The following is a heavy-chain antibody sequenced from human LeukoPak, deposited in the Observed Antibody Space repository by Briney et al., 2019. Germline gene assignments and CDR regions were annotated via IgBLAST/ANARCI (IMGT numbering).Heavy chain of an antibody. J-gene: IGHJ4*02. CDR2: ISWDGGST. D-gene: IGHD3-10*01. Sequence: PGGSLRLSCAASGFTFDDYTMHWVRQAPGKGLEWVSLISWDGGSTYYADSVKGRFTISRDNSKNSLYLQMNSLRTEDTALYYCAKDIRPYGSGGPIGYWGQGTLVTVSS. CDR3: AKDIRPYGSGGPIGY. CDR1: GFTFDDYT. V-gene: IGHV3-43*01.